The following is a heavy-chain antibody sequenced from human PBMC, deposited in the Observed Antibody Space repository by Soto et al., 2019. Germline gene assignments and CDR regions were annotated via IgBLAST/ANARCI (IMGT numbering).Heavy chain of an antibody. J-gene: IGHJ5*02. CDR3: AREGSGGSYQIARNWFDP. CDR1: GDSVSSNSAA. D-gene: IGHD1-26*01. CDR2: TYYRSKWYN. Sequence: SQTLSLTCAISGDSVSSNSAAWNWIRQSPSRGLEWLGRTYYRSKWYNDYAVSVKSRITINPDTSKNQFSLQLNSVTPEDTAVYYCAREGSGGSYQIARNWFDPWGQGTLVTVSS. V-gene: IGHV6-1*01.